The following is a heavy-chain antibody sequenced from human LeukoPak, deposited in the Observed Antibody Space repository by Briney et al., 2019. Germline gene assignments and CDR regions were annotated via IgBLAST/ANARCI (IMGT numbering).Heavy chain of an antibody. CDR2: IYYSGST. CDR1: GGSISSGGYY. D-gene: IGHD6-19*01. J-gene: IGHJ4*02. CDR3: ARADAVAAFFDY. V-gene: IGHV4-31*03. Sequence: PSETLSLTCTVSGGSISSGGYYWSWIRQHPGKGLEWIGYIYYSGSTYYNPSLKSRVTISVDTSKNQFSLKLSSVTAADTAVYYCARADAVAAFFDYWGQGTLVTVSS.